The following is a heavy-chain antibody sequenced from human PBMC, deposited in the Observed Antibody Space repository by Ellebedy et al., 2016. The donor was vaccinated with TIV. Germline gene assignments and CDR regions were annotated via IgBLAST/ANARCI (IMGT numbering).Heavy chain of an antibody. J-gene: IGHJ4*02. Sequence: GESLKISXAASGFTFSSYSMNWVRQAPEKGLEWVSSISSSSSYIYYADSVKGRFTISRDNSKNTLYLQMNSLRAEDTAVYYCARVRTPERWLQPAYFDDWGQGTLVTVSS. CDR1: GFTFSSYS. CDR2: ISSSSSYI. D-gene: IGHD5-24*01. V-gene: IGHV3-21*01. CDR3: ARVRTPERWLQPAYFDD.